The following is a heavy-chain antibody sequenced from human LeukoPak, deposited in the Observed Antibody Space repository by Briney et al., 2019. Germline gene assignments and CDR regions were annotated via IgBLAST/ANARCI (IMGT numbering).Heavy chain of an antibody. Sequence: PGGSLRLSCAASGFTFSSYAMSWVRQAPGKGLVWVSGIISGGNTYYADSVKGRFTISRDNSKNALYLQMNSLRAEDTAVYHCAKSRATSDWYFFDYWGQGTLVTVSS. CDR3: AKSRATSDWYFFDY. D-gene: IGHD2-21*02. J-gene: IGHJ4*02. CDR2: IISGGNT. CDR1: GFTFSSYA. V-gene: IGHV3-23*01.